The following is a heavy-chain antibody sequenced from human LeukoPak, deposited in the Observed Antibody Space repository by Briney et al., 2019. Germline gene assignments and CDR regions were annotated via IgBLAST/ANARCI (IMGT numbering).Heavy chain of an antibody. CDR2: ISYDGTNK. CDR3: AKGGRAAADRNFDL. V-gene: IGHV3-30*18. D-gene: IGHD6-13*01. CDR1: GFTFSSYG. Sequence: PGGSLRLSCAASGFTFSSYGMHWVRQAPGKGLEWVAAISYDGTNKNDADSVKGRFSISRDNSKNTLYLQMNSPRAEDTAVYFCAKGGRAAADRNFDLWGRGTLVTVSS. J-gene: IGHJ2*01.